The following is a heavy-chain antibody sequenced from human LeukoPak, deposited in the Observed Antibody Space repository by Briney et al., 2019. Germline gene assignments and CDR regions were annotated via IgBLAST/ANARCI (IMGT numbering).Heavy chain of an antibody. J-gene: IGHJ6*03. D-gene: IGHD2-2*01. CDR2: IIPIFGTA. V-gene: IGHV1-69*05. CDR1: GGTFSSYA. CDR3: AREARRDIVVVPAAEHNYYYYMDV. Sequence: SVKVSCKASGGTFSSYAISWVRQAPGQGLEWMGGIIPIFGTANYAQKFQGRVTITTDESTSTAYMELSSLRSEDTAVYYCAREARRDIVVVPAAEHNYYYYMDVWGEGTTVTVYS.